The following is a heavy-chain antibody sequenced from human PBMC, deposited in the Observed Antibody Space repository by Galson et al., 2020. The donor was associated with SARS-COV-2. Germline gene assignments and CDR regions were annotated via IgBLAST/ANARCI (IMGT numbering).Heavy chain of an antibody. CDR3: ARHSGWDYYYYGMDV. CDR1: GGSFSGYY. D-gene: IGHD6-19*01. Sequence: SETLSLTCAVYGGSFSGYYWSWIRQPPGKGLEWIGEINHSGSTNYNPSLKSRVTISVDTSKNQFSLKLSSVTAADTAVYYCARHSGWDYYYYGMDVWGQGTTVTVSS. J-gene: IGHJ6*02. V-gene: IGHV4-34*01. CDR2: INHSGST.